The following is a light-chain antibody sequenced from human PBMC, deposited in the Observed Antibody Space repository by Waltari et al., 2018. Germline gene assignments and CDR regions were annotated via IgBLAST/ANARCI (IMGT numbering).Light chain of an antibody. CDR3: HQYYNTPRT. CDR1: QSVLSSSNNKDY. CDR2: GAS. V-gene: IGKV4-1*01. J-gene: IGKJ1*01. Sequence: DLVMTQSPDSLAVPLGVRATISCKPSQSVLSSSNNKDYLAWYQQKPGQPPKLLIYGASTRESGVPDRFSGSGSGTDFTLTIGSLQAEDVAVYYCHQYYNTPRTFGQGTKVEIK.